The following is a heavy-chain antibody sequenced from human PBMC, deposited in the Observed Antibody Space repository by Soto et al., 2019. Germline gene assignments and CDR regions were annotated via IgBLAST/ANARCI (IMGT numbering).Heavy chain of an antibody. D-gene: IGHD6-19*01. V-gene: IGHV3-11*05. J-gene: IGHJ5*02. CDR3: ARGAITVAGTSAFDP. CDR1: GFTFSDYY. Sequence: QVQLVESGGGLVKPGGSLRLSCAASGFTFSDYYMNWIRQAPGKGLEWVSYISSSSSYTKYADSVKGRFSISRDNAKNSLYLQMSSLWGDDTAVYYCARGAITVAGTSAFDPWGQGTRVTVSS. CDR2: ISSSSSYT.